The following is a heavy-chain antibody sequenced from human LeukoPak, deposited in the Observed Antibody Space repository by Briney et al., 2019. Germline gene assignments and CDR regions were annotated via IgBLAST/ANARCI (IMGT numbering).Heavy chain of an antibody. D-gene: IGHD3-3*01. CDR3: ARHRRGYDFWSGYYRPYYFDY. Sequence: TTSETLSLTCTVSGGSISSYYWSWIRQPPGKGLGWIGYIYYSGSTNYNPSLKSRVTISVDTSKNQFSLKLSSVTAADTAVYYCARHRRGYDFWSGYYRPYYFDYWGQGTLVTVSS. J-gene: IGHJ4*02. V-gene: IGHV4-59*08. CDR2: IYYSGST. CDR1: GGSISSYY.